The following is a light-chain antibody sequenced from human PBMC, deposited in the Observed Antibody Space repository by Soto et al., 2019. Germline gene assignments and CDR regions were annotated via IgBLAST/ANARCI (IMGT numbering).Light chain of an antibody. CDR1: QTISSL. Sequence: IQMTQSASTLCGSVGDRVTITCRASQTISSLLAWYQQKPGKAPKLLIYKASTLKSGVPSRFSGSGSGTEFTLTISSMQPDALATYYCQHYNSYSEAFGQGTKVDIK. CDR3: QHYNSYSEA. CDR2: KAS. V-gene: IGKV1-5*03. J-gene: IGKJ1*01.